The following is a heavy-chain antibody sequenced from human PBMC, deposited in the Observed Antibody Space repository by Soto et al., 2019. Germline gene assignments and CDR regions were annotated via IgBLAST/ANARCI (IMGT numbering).Heavy chain of an antibody. V-gene: IGHV1-8*01. CDR1: ENTFTSWD. Sequence: ASVKVSCRASENTFTSWDINWVRQATGQGLEWMGWMNPNSGNTGYAQKFQGRVTMTRNTSISTAYMELSSLRSEDTAVYYCARGVGRGRVVAATSRSFDPWGQGTLVTVSS. D-gene: IGHD2-15*01. CDR2: MNPNSGNT. J-gene: IGHJ5*02. CDR3: ARGVGRGRVVAATSRSFDP.